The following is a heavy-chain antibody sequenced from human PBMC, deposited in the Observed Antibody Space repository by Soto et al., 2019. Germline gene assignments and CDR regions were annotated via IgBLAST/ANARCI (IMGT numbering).Heavy chain of an antibody. Sequence: GGSLRLSCSASGFTFSSYAMHWVRQAPGKGLGYVSGIRGNGDPPFYADSVKGRFTISRDNSKNTLYLQMSSLSADDTAVYYCVKSRGGNNFDFFDWGQGALVTVSS. CDR2: IRGNGDPP. CDR1: GFTFSSYA. CDR3: VKSRGGNNFDFFD. J-gene: IGHJ4*02. V-gene: IGHV3-64D*06. D-gene: IGHD5-12*01.